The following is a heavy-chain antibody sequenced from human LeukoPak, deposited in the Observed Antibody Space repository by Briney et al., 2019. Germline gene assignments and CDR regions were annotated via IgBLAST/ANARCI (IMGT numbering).Heavy chain of an antibody. D-gene: IGHD4-17*01. J-gene: IGHJ6*03. CDR1: GFTFHDYA. V-gene: IGHV3-43D*03. CDR3: AKDIRENYSYYMGV. Sequence: GGSLRLSCVASGFTFHDYAMHWVRQAPGKGLEWVSLISWDGGNTYYTDSVKGRFTISRDNSKNSLYPQMNRLRAEDTALYYCAKDIRENYSYYMGVWGKGTTVTVSS. CDR2: ISWDGGNT.